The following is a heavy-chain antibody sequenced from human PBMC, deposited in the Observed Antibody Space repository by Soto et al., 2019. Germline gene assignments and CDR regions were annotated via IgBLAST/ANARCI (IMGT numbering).Heavy chain of an antibody. V-gene: IGHV4-30-4*01. J-gene: IGHJ6*02. D-gene: IGHD3-16*02. CDR3: SRDYRVPSAGARDV. CDR1: GGYINSGDYH. Sequence: QVQLQESGPGLVKPSQTLSLTGTVSGGYINSGDYHLIWFRHSPGKGLEWIGAIYYTGSTYYNPSLKSRIRTSVDTSKNQFSLKVTSVTAADTAVYYGSRDYRVPSAGARDVWGQGATITVS. CDR2: IYYTGST.